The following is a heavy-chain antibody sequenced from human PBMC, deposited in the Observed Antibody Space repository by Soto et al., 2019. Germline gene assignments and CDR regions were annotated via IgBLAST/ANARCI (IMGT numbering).Heavy chain of an antibody. D-gene: IGHD3-10*01. CDR1: GFTFTAYY. J-gene: IGHJ4*02. V-gene: IGHV3-7*03. CDR3: SRENWFQDY. CDR2: INKDGSKQ. Sequence: EVQLVESGGGLVQPGGSLRLSCAASGFTFTAYYMTWVPQVPGKGLEWVASINKDGSKQYYVDSVKGRFTISRDNAMNSLYLQMNSLRAGDTALYYCSRENWFQDYWGQGTLVTVSS.